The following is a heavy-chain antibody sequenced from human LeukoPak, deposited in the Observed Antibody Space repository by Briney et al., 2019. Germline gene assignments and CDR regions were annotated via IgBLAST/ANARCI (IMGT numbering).Heavy chain of an antibody. CDR2: INHSGST. V-gene: IGHV4-34*01. D-gene: IGHD3-9*01. Sequence: PSETLSLTCAVYGGSFSGYYWSWIRQPPGKGLEWIGEINHSGSTNYNPSLKSRVTISVYTSKHQFSLKLSSVTAADTAVYYCARGPHYDILTGYYGRLNYFDYWGQGTLVTVSS. CDR1: GGSFSGYY. J-gene: IGHJ4*02. CDR3: ARGPHYDILTGYYGRLNYFDY.